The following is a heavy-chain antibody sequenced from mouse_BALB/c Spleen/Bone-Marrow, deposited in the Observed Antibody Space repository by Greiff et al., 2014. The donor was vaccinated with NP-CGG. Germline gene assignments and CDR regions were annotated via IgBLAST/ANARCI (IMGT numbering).Heavy chain of an antibody. V-gene: IGHV6-6*02. CDR3: TRGYYGSTTGAYAMDY. J-gene: IGHJ4*01. CDR1: GFTFSNYW. CDR2: IRLKSNNYAT. Sequence: EVNLVESGGGLVQPGGSMKLSCVASGFTFSNYWMNWVRQSPEKGLEWVAEIRLKSNNYATHYAESVKGRFTISRDDSKSSVYLQMNNLRAEDTGIYYCTRGYYGSTTGAYAMDYWGQGTSVTVSS. D-gene: IGHD1-1*01.